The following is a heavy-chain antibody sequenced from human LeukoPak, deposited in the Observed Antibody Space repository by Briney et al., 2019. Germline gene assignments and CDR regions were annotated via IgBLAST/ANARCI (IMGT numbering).Heavy chain of an antibody. Sequence: GGSLRLSCAASGFSSRDHYLSWIRQAPGKGLEWLASVSSTGTTISYADSAKGRFTISRDDAKNSLFLQMTSLRGEDTALYYCARARFGEPYDAYLWGQGTMVTVSS. CDR1: GFSSRDHY. CDR2: VSSTGTTI. CDR3: ARARFGEPYDAYL. V-gene: IGHV3-11*01. D-gene: IGHD3-10*01. J-gene: IGHJ3*01.